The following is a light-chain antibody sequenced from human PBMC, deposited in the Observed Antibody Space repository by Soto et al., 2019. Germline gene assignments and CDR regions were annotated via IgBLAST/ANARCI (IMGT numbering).Light chain of an antibody. V-gene: IGKV3-11*01. CDR1: QSMGSN. CDR2: GAS. Sequence: EIVLTQSPATLSLSPGERATLSCRASQSMGSNVAWYQQKPGQAPRLLIYGASTRAAGIPARFSGSGSGADFTLTISSLEPEDFAVYFCQQHNNWPTFGQGTRLEIK. CDR3: QQHNNWPT. J-gene: IGKJ5*01.